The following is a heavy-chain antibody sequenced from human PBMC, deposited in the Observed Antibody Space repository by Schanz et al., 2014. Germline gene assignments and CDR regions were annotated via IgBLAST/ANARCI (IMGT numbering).Heavy chain of an antibody. Sequence: EVQLVESGGGLLQPGGSLRLSCAVSGFTVNTNYMSWVRQAPGKGLEWISSMYINSGSTQYADSVKGRFIISRDNAKNALYLQMNSLRAEDTAVYYCVRDTDYHFDYWGQGTLVTVSS. J-gene: IGHJ4*02. D-gene: IGHD4-17*01. CDR2: MYINSGST. CDR3: VRDTDYHFDY. V-gene: IGHV3-53*01. CDR1: GFTVNTNY.